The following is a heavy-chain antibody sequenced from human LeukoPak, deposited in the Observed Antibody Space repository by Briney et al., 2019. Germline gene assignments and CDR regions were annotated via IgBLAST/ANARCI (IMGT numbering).Heavy chain of an antibody. V-gene: IGHV3-74*01. D-gene: IGHD2-15*01. CDR3: ARDRTPHSLWLDP. Sequence: PGGSLRLSCAASGFTFSSNWMHWVRQVPGKGLVWVSRIESDGSSTYYADSVKGRFTISRDDSKNTVYLQMNSLRVEDTAVYYCARDRTPHSLWLDPWGQGTLVIVSS. CDR1: GFTFSSNW. J-gene: IGHJ5*02. CDR2: IESDGSST.